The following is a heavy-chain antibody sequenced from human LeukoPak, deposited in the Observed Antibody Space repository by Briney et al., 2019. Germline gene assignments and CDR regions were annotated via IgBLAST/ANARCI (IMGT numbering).Heavy chain of an antibody. Sequence: GGSLRLSCAVSGFTFTDYYMSWVRQAPGKGLEWISYISTSGSTIYYADSVKGRFTISRDNAKNTLYLQMNSLRVEDTAVYYCARDEPTVTTGPPVGSWGQGTLVTVSS. CDR3: ARDEPTVTTGPPVGS. CDR1: GFTFTDYY. D-gene: IGHD4-17*01. CDR2: ISTSGSTI. J-gene: IGHJ4*02. V-gene: IGHV3-11*04.